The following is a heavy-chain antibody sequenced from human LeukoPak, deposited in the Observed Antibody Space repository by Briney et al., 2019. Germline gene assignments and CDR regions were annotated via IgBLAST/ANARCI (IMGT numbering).Heavy chain of an antibody. J-gene: IGHJ5*02. Sequence: SSETLSHTRTLSGGSISSGSDYWSWIRQPAGKGLEWLGRIYTSVSTNYHPPLKTRVTISVDTSKNQYSLKLSSGPAADTAVYYCARYDYVWGGGWFDPGGQGNLVSVSS. D-gene: IGHD3-16*01. V-gene: IGHV4-61*02. CDR3: ARYDYVWGGGWFDP. CDR2: IYTSVST. CDR1: GGSISSGSDY.